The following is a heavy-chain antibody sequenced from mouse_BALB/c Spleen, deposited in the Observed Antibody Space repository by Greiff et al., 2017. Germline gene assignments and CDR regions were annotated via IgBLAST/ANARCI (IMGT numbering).Heavy chain of an antibody. CDR3: ARGNGAMDY. CDR2: INPGSSTI. Sequence: EVKLMESGGGLVQPGGSLNLSCAASGFDFSRYWMSWARQAPGKGQEWIGEINPGSSTINYTPSLKDKFIISRDNAKNTLYLQMSKVRSEDTALYYCARGNGAMDYWGQGTSVTVSS. J-gene: IGHJ4*01. CDR1: GFDFSRYW. V-gene: IGHV4-2*02.